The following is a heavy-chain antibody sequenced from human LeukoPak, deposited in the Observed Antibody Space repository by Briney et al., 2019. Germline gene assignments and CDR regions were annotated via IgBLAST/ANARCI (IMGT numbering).Heavy chain of an antibody. D-gene: IGHD4-23*01. CDR1: GSGFTFSNAW. Sequence: GGSLRLSCAASGSGFTFSNAWMRWVGQAPGKGLEWVGCMKRRADDAATDYAAPVKSRLTISRDDSKNTLYLQMNSLKAEDTAVYYCTSYTVVTPFFDYWGQGTLVTVSS. CDR3: TSYTVVTPFFDY. V-gene: IGHV3-15*01. CDR2: MKRRADDAAT. J-gene: IGHJ4*02.